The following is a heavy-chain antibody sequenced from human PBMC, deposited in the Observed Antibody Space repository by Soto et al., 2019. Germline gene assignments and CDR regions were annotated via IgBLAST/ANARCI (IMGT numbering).Heavy chain of an antibody. V-gene: IGHV3-23*01. Sequence: EVQLLESGGGFVQPGGSLRLSCAASGFTFSSYGMSWVRQAPGKGLEWVSAISSSGGSAYYADSVKGRFTISRDNSKNTLYLQMNSLRAEDTAVYYCAGGATSPSYWGQGTLVTVSS. CDR1: GFTFSSYG. CDR2: ISSSGGSA. CDR3: AGGATSPSY. J-gene: IGHJ4*02.